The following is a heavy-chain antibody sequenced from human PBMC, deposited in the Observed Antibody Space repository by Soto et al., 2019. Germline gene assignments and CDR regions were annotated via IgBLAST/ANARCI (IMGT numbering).Heavy chain of an antibody. CDR2: IYWDDDK. D-gene: IGHD5-12*01. CDR3: AHLRWLQLLFDY. J-gene: IGHJ4*02. Sequence: QITLKESGPTLVKPTQTLTLTCTFSGFSLSTSGVGVGWFRQPPGKALEWLALIYWDDDKRYSPSLKSRLTITKDTSKNQVVLTMTNMDPVDTATYYCAHLRWLQLLFDYWGQGTLVTVSS. CDR1: GFSLSTSGVG. V-gene: IGHV2-5*02.